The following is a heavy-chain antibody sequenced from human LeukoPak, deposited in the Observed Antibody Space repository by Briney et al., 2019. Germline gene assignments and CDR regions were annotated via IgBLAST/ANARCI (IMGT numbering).Heavy chain of an antibody. CDR3: ARAPYYYDSSGYYS. Sequence: ASVKVSCKAFGYTFTSYAMHWVRQAPGQRLEWMGWINAGNGNTKYSQKFQGRVTITRDTSASTAYMELSSLRSEDTAVYYCARAPYYYDSSGYYSWGQGTLVTVSS. CDR1: GYTFTSYA. CDR2: INAGNGNT. J-gene: IGHJ4*02. D-gene: IGHD3-22*01. V-gene: IGHV1-3*01.